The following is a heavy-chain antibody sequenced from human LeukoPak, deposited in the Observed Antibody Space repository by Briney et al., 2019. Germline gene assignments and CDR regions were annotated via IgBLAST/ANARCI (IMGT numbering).Heavy chain of an antibody. CDR2: INPSGGST. J-gene: IGHJ6*03. Sequence: ASVKVSCKASGYTFTSYYMHWVRQAPGQGLEWMGIINPSGGSTSYAQKFQGRVTMTRDMSTSTVYMELSSLRSEDTAVYYCAREGNYYDSSGYYPLYYYYYMDVWGKGTTVTVSS. V-gene: IGHV1-46*01. CDR3: AREGNYYDSSGYYPLYYYYYMDV. D-gene: IGHD3-22*01. CDR1: GYTFTSYY.